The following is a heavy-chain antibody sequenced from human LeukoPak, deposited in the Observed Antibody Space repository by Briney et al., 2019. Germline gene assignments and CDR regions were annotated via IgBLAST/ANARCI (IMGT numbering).Heavy chain of an antibody. CDR3: ARHGRYCSSTSCPYYFDY. CDR2: INHSGST. CDR1: GGSFSGYY. D-gene: IGHD2-2*01. Sequence: SETLSLTCAVYGGSFSGYYWSWIRQPPGKGLEWIGEINHSGSTNYNPSLKSRVTISVDTSKNQFSLKLSSVTAADTAVYYCARHGRYCSSTSCPYYFDYWGQGTLVTVSS. V-gene: IGHV4-34*01. J-gene: IGHJ4*02.